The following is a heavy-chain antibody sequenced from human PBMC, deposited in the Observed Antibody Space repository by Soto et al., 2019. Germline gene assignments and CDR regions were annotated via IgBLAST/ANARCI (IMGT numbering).Heavy chain of an antibody. CDR2: IYPGDSDT. J-gene: IGHJ6*03. CDR1: GYSFTSYW. Sequence: GESLKISCKGSGYSFTSYWIGWVRQMPGKGLEWMGIIYPGDSDTRYSPSFQGQVTISADKSISTAYLQWSSLKASDTAMYYCARLPPLGDCSGGSCYSYYYYMDVWGKGTTVTPSS. D-gene: IGHD2-15*01. V-gene: IGHV5-51*01. CDR3: ARLPPLGDCSGGSCYSYYYYMDV.